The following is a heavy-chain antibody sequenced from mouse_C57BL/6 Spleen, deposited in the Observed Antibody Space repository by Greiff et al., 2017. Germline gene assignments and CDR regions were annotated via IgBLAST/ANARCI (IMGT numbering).Heavy chain of an antibody. D-gene: IGHD1-1*01. J-gene: IGHJ1*03. CDR2: IYPGDGDT. V-gene: IGHV1-80*01. CDR3: ARRYYGSRGYFDV. CDR1: GYAFSSYW. Sequence: VQLQQSGAELVKPGASVKISCKASGYAFSSYWMNWVKQRPGKGLEWIGQIYPGDGDTNYNGKFKGKATLTADKSSSTAYMQLSSLTSEDSAVYFCARRYYGSRGYFDVWGTGTTVTVSS.